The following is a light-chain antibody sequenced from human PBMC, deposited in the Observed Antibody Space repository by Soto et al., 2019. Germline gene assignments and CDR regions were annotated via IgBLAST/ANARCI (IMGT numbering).Light chain of an antibody. Sequence: QSVLTQPPSVSAAPGQKVTISCSGSSSNIGNNYVSWYQQLPGTAPKLLIYENNKRPSGIPDRFSGSKSGTSATLGITGLPTGDEGDYYCGTWDSSLSAWVFGGGTKLTVL. CDR2: ENN. J-gene: IGLJ3*02. CDR3: GTWDSSLSAWV. V-gene: IGLV1-51*02. CDR1: SSNIGNNY.